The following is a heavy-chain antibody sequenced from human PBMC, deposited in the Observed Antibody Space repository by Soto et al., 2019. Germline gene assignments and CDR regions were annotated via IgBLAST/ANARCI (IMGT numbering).Heavy chain of an antibody. J-gene: IGHJ5*02. Sequence: ASVKVSCTASGYTFTSYGISWVRQAPGQGLEWMGWISAYNGNTNYAQKLQGRVTMTTDTSTSTAYMELRSLRSDDTAVYYCAIYYDILTGYYPWGQGTLVTVSS. CDR1: GYTFTSYG. V-gene: IGHV1-18*01. CDR2: ISAYNGNT. CDR3: AIYYDILTGYYP. D-gene: IGHD3-9*01.